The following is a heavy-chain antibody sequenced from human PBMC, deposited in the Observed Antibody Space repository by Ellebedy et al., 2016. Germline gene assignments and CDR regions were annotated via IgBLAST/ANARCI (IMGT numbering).Heavy chain of an antibody. CDR2: ISSSSSYI. D-gene: IGHD6-19*01. CDR3: ARLGSGWGLDY. Sequence: GESLKISXAASGFTFSSYSMNWVRQAPGKGLEWVSSISSSSSYIYYADSVKGRFTISRDNAKNSLYLQMNSLRGEDTAVYYCARLGSGWGLDYWGQGTLVTVSS. V-gene: IGHV3-21*01. CDR1: GFTFSSYS. J-gene: IGHJ4*02.